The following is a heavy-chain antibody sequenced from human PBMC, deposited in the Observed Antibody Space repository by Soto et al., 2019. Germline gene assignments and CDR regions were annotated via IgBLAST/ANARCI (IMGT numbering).Heavy chain of an antibody. Sequence: SETLSLTCTVSGGSISSSSYYWGWIRQPPGKGLEWIGSIYYSGSTYYNPSLKSRVTISVDTSKNQFSLKLSTVTAADTAVYYCARHLRSDYYGSGSPIYYFDYWGQGTLVTVSS. V-gene: IGHV4-39*01. CDR2: IYYSGST. CDR1: GGSISSSSYY. CDR3: ARHLRSDYYGSGSPIYYFDY. D-gene: IGHD3-10*01. J-gene: IGHJ4*02.